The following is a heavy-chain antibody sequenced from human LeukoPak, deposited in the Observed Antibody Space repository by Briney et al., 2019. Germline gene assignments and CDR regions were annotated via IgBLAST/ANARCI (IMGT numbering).Heavy chain of an antibody. D-gene: IGHD6-13*01. CDR2: IDHSGST. V-gene: IGHV4-38-2*02. J-gene: IGHJ5*02. CDR3: AREVEGGIAAPYNWFDP. Sequence: SETLSLTCTVSGYSISSDYYWGWIRQPPGKGLEWIGSIDHSGSTYYNPSLKSRVTISVDTSKNQFSLKLSSVTAADTAVHYCAREVEGGIAAPYNWFDPWGQGTLVTVSS. CDR1: GYSISSDYY.